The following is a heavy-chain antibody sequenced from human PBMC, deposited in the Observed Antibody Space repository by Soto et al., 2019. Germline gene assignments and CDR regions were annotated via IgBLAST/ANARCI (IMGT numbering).Heavy chain of an antibody. V-gene: IGHV3-30-3*01. D-gene: IGHD2-15*01. CDR3: ARDSRYCSGGSCFDY. CDR2: ISYDGSNK. Sequence: PGGSLRLSCAASGFTFSSYAMHWVRQAPGKGLEWVAVISYDGSNKYYADSVKGRFTISRDNSKNTLYLQMNSLRAEGTAVYYCARDSRYCSGGSCFDYWGQGTLVTVSS. CDR1: GFTFSSYA. J-gene: IGHJ4*02.